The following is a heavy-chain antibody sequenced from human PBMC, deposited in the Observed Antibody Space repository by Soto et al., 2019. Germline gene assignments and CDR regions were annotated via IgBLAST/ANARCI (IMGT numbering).Heavy chain of an antibody. Sequence: SATLSLTCAVSGYSISGGCYWCFLRQPPGKGLECIGSIYHGGSTYYNPSLNSRVTLSIDMTNNHVSLILNSVTAADTAVYYCARVGPWVPYYYDSSPYTFENWFDPWGRGTLVTVSS. CDR1: GYSISGGCY. D-gene: IGHD3-22*01. V-gene: IGHV4-38-2*01. J-gene: IGHJ5*02. CDR2: IYHGGST. CDR3: ARVGPWVPYYYDSSPYTFENWFDP.